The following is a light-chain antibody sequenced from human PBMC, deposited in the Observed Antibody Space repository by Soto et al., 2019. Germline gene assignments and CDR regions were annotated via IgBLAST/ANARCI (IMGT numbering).Light chain of an antibody. V-gene: IGKV3-20*01. CDR2: GAS. Sequence: EIVLTQSPGTLSLSPGERATLSCRASQSVSSRFLAWYQQKPGQAPRLLIYGASSRATGIPDRFSGSGSGTDFTLTISRLEPEDFAVYFCQQYGSSPPWTFGQGTKVEIK. CDR3: QQYGSSPPWT. CDR1: QSVSSRF. J-gene: IGKJ1*01.